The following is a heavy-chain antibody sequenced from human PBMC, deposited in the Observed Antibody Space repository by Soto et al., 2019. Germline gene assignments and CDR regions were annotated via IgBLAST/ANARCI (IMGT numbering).Heavy chain of an antibody. CDR3: ARDQTIAAPRAFYYYYYGMDV. CDR2: ISSSSSYI. Sequence: AGGSLRLSCAASGFTFSSYSMNWVRQAPGKGLEWVSSISSSSSYIYYADSVKGRFTISRDNAKNSLYLQMNSLRAEDTAVYYCARDQTIAAPRAFYYYYYGMDVWGQGTTVTVSS. CDR1: GFTFSSYS. J-gene: IGHJ6*02. V-gene: IGHV3-21*01. D-gene: IGHD6-13*01.